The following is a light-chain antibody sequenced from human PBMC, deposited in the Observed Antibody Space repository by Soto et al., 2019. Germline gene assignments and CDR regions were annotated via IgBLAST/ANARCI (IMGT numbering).Light chain of an antibody. V-gene: IGKV3-11*01. CDR2: ESS. Sequence: ENVLSPSAAALSLSPGERATLSCRASQSVDNYLDWYQQKPGQAPRLLIYESSNRATGIPARFSGSGSGTDFILTISSLELEDFAVYYCQQYNNWPVTFGQGTKVDIK. CDR3: QQYNNWPVT. J-gene: IGKJ1*01. CDR1: QSVDNY.